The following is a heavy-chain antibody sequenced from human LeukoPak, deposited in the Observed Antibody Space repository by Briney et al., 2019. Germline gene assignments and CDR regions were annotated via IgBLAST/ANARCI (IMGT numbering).Heavy chain of an antibody. J-gene: IGHJ4*02. CDR2: IYYSGGT. D-gene: IGHD1-26*01. CDR3: ARSVQGYSGSYYYFDY. Sequence: SGTLSLTCTVSGGSISSYYWSWIRQPPGKGLEWIGYIYYSGGTNYNPSLKSRVTISVDTSKNQFSLKLSSVTAADTAVYYCARSVQGYSGSYYYFDYWGQGTLVTVSS. CDR1: GGSISSYY. V-gene: IGHV4-59*01.